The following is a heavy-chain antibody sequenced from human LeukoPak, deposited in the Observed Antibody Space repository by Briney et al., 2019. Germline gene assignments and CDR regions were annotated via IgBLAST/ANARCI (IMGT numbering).Heavy chain of an antibody. CDR1: GLTLNSNY. V-gene: IGHV3-66*02. CDR2: MYSGGST. D-gene: IGHD3-10*01. Sequence: PGGSLRLPCAACGLTLNSNYMIWVRRAPGKGLWWMSVMYSGGSTYYADHVQGRFTNYTDNSKNPLYLQMNSLRAEDTAVYYCAREGHGGFDYWGQGTLVTVSS. CDR3: AREGHGGFDY. J-gene: IGHJ4*02.